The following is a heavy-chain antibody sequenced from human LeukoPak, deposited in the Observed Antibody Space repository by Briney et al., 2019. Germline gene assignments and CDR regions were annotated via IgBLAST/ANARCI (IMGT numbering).Heavy chain of an antibody. CDR2: IKSDGSVT. CDR3: ARDKSYVDSEDY. D-gene: IGHD4-17*01. Sequence: GGSLRLSCAASGFTFSSYSMHWVRQTPGKGLVWVSHIKSDGSVTSYADSVKGRFTISRDNTKNSLALQMNSLRAEDTAVYYCARDKSYVDSEDYWGQGTLVTVSS. J-gene: IGHJ4*02. V-gene: IGHV3-74*01. CDR1: GFTFSSYS.